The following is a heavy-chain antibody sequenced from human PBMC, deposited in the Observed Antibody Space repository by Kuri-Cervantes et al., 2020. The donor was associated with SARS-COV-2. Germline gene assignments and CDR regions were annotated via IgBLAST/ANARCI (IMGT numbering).Heavy chain of an antibody. D-gene: IGHD2-8*01. CDR3: ARGMDDY. V-gene: IGHV3-21*01. J-gene: IGHJ4*02. Sequence: GESLKIYCAASGFTFSSYSMNWVRQAPGKGLEWVSSISSSSSYIYYADSVKGRFTISRDNAKNSLYLQMNSLRAEDTAVYYCARGMDDYWGQGTLVTVSS. CDR1: GFTFSSYS. CDR2: ISSSSSYI.